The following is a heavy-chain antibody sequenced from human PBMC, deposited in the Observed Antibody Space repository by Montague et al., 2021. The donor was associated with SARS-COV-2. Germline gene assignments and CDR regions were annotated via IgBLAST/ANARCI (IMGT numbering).Heavy chain of an antibody. CDR3: ARFWSGYVDK. CDR2: IYYTGET. J-gene: IGHJ4*02. Sequence: SETLSLTCSFSGRSIRSYYWSWIRLPPGKALERLGYIYYTGETTHNPSLKSRVTISVDTSRSQFSLRLTSVTAADTAVYFCARFWSGYVDKWSQGTLVTVSS. CDR1: GRSIRSYY. D-gene: IGHD3-3*01. V-gene: IGHV4-59*01.